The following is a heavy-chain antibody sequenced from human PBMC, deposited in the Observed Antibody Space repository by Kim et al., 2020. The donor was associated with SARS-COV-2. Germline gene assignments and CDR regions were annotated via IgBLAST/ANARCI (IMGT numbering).Heavy chain of an antibody. J-gene: IGHJ2*01. CDR3: ARQSSDFLRIRHWYFDL. Sequence: SETLSLTCTVSGGSISSSSYYWGWIRQPPGKGLEWIGSIYYSGSTYYNPSLKSRDTISVDTSKNQFSLKLSSVTAADAAVYYCARQSSDFLRIRHWYFDLWGRGTPVTVSS. D-gene: IGHD2-21*02. CDR2: IYYSGST. CDR1: GGSISSSSYY. V-gene: IGHV4-39*01.